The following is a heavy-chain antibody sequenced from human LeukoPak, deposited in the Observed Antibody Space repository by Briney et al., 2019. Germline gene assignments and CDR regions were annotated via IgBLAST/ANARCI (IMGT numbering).Heavy chain of an antibody. CDR1: GYTFTSYY. D-gene: IGHD3-10*01. CDR3: ARGRGSGSYYISYWFDP. Sequence: GASVKVSCKASGYTFTSYYMHWVRQAPGQGLEWMGIINPSGGSTSYAQKFQGRVTITRNTSISTAYMELSSLRSEDTAVYYCARGRGSGSYYISYWFDPWGQGTLVTVSS. V-gene: IGHV1-46*01. CDR2: INPSGGST. J-gene: IGHJ5*02.